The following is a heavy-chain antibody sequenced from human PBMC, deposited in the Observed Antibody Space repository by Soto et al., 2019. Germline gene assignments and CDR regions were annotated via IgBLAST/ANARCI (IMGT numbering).Heavy chain of an antibody. CDR1: GYTFTSYG. CDR3: GCDKGDGSGSYYCY. D-gene: IGHD3-10*01. CDR2: ISAYNGNT. J-gene: IGHJ4*02. V-gene: IGHV1-18*01. Sequence: QVQLVQSGAEVKKPGASVKVSCKASGYTFTSYGISWVRQAPGQGLEWMGWISAYNGNTNYAQKLQGRVTMTTDTSTSTAYLGLRSLRSDDSAWYYCGCDKGDGSGSYYCYWGQGTLVTVSS.